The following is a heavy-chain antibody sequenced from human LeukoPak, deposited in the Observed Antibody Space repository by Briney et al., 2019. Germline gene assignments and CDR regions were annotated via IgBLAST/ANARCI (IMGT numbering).Heavy chain of an antibody. CDR3: ALGERTTYAFDI. D-gene: IGHD1-1*01. V-gene: IGHV4-39*07. CDR2: IYYSGST. CDR1: GGSISSSSYY. J-gene: IGHJ3*02. Sequence: SEALSLTCTVSGGSISSSSYYWGWIRQPPGKGLEWIGSIYYSGSTYYNPSLKSRVTISVDTSKNQFSLKLSSVTAADTAVYYCALGERTTYAFDIWGQGTMVTVSS.